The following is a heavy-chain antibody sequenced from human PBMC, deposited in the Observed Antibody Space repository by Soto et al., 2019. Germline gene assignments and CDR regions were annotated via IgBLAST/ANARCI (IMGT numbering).Heavy chain of an antibody. CDR1: GGSIDSSNFY. Sequence: QLQLQESGPGLVKPSETLSLTCSVSGGSIDSSNFYWGWIRQPPGEGLEWIGSTYYRANTYYNSSLKSRVTISVDTSKNQFSLKLNSVTAADTAVYYCARHGAWAPLDDWGRGTLVTVSS. J-gene: IGHJ4*02. CDR2: TYYRANT. CDR3: ARHGAWAPLDD. V-gene: IGHV4-39*01. D-gene: IGHD3-16*01.